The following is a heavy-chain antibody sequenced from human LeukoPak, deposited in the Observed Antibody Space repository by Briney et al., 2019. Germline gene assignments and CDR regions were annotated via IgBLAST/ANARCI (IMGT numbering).Heavy chain of an antibody. J-gene: IGHJ4*02. V-gene: IGHV3-74*01. Sequence: GGSLRLSCAASGFTFSTYWMHWVRQAPGEGLVWVSHINGGGRNTNYADSVKGRFTISRDNAKNTLYLQMNSLRAEDTAVYYCARDQVNQLRQAYFDYWGQGTLVTVSS. CDR3: ARDQVNQLRQAYFDY. CDR1: GFTFSTYW. D-gene: IGHD2-2*01. CDR2: INGGGRNT.